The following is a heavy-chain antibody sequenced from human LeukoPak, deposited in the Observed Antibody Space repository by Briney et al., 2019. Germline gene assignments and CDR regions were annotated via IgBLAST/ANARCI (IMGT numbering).Heavy chain of an antibody. D-gene: IGHD4-17*01. CDR1: GYTFTGYY. J-gene: IGHJ4*02. Sequence: ASVKVSCKASGYTFTGYYMHWVRQAPGQGLEWMGWINPNSGGTNYAQKFQGRVTMTRDTSISTAYMELSRLRSDDTAAYYCARDSYRLRFYFDYWGQGTLVTVSS. CDR2: INPNSGGT. CDR3: ARDSYRLRFYFDY. V-gene: IGHV1-2*02.